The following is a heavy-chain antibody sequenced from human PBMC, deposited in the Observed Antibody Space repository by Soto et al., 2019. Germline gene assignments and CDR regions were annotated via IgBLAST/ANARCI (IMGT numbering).Heavy chain of an antibody. CDR2: IYHSGSS. Sequence: SETLSLTCTVSGYSISSGYYWGWIRQPPGKGLEWIGSIYHSGSSYYNPSLKSRVTILVDTSKNQFSLKLSSVTAADTAVYYCASHDSSGYYFGYWGQGTLVTVSS. CDR1: GYSISSGYY. CDR3: ASHDSSGYYFGY. V-gene: IGHV4-38-2*02. J-gene: IGHJ4*02. D-gene: IGHD3-22*01.